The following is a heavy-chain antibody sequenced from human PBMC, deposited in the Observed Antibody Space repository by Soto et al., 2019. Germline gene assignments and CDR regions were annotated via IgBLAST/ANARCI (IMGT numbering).Heavy chain of an antibody. J-gene: IGHJ4*02. Sequence: ASVKVSCKASGYTFTSYGISWVRQAPGQGLEWMGWISAYNGNTNYAQKLQGRVTMTTDTSTSTAYMELRSLRSDDTAVYYCARDGVDIVATTPADYWGQGTLVTVSS. D-gene: IGHD5-12*01. V-gene: IGHV1-18*01. CDR3: ARDGVDIVATTPADY. CDR2: ISAYNGNT. CDR1: GYTFTSYG.